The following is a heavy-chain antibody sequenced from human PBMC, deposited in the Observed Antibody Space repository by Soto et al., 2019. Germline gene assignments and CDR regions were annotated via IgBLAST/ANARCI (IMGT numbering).Heavy chain of an antibody. CDR3: ARVVTGITLWYYYGMDV. CDR1: GGSFSGYY. J-gene: IGHJ6*02. Sequence: SETLSRTCAVYGGSFSGYYWSWIRQPPGKGLEWIGEINHSGSTNYNPSLKSRVTISVDTSKNQFSLKLSSVTAADTAVYYCARVVTGITLWYYYGMDVWGQGTTVTVSS. V-gene: IGHV4-34*01. D-gene: IGHD1-20*01. CDR2: INHSGST.